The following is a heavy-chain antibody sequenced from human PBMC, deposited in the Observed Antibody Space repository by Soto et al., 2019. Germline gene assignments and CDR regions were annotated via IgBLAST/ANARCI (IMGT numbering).Heavy chain of an antibody. CDR3: ARHEGYCSGGSCYKVSSAFDI. CDR1: GGSISSSSYY. Sequence: SETLSLTCTVSGGSISSSSYYWGWIRQPPGKGLEWIGSIYYSGSTYYNPSLKSRVTISVDTSKNQFSLKLSSVTAADTAVYYCARHEGYCSGGSCYKVSSAFDIWGQGTMVTVSS. V-gene: IGHV4-39*01. J-gene: IGHJ3*02. CDR2: IYYSGST. D-gene: IGHD2-15*01.